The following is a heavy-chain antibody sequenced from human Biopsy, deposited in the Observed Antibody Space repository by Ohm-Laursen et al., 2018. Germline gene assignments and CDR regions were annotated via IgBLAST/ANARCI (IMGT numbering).Heavy chain of an antibody. CDR1: GGTFINYA. D-gene: IGHD3-9*01. Sequence: VSSVKVSCKASGGTFINYAISWVRQAPGQGLEWLGENIPILGTGNYAQKFQDRVTVAADTSTSTATMELRSLRSDDTAVYYCATKLTGYFHHWGQGTLVIVSS. CDR3: ATKLTGYFHH. CDR2: NIPILGTG. J-gene: IGHJ1*01. V-gene: IGHV1-69*06.